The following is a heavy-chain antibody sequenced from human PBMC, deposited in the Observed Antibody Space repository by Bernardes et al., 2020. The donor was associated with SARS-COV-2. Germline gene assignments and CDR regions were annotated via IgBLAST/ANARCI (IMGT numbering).Heavy chain of an antibody. J-gene: IGHJ3*02. CDR3: ARARSVWDYQDAFDI. Sequence: ASVKVSCKASGYTFTSYYMHWVRQAPGQGLEWMGWINPNSGGTNYAQKFQGWVTMTRDTSISTAYMELSRLRSDDTAVYYCARARSVWDYQDAFDIWGQGTIVTVSS. CDR2: INPNSGGT. V-gene: IGHV1-2*04. CDR1: GYTFTSYY. D-gene: IGHD1-26*01.